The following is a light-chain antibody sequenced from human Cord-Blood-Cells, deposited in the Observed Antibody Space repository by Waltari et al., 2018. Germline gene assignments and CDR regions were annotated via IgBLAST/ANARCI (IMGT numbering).Light chain of an antibody. Sequence: QSALTQPASVSGSPGQSITISCTGTRSDVGSYNLVSWYQQHPGKAPKLMIYEGSKRPPGVSNRFSGSKSGNTASLTISGLQAEDEADYYCCSYAGSSTWVFGGGTKLTVL. J-gene: IGLJ3*02. V-gene: IGLV2-23*01. CDR1: RSDVGSYNL. CDR2: EGS. CDR3: CSYAGSSTWV.